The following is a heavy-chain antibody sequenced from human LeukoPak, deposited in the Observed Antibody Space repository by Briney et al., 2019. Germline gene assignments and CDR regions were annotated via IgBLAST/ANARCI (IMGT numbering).Heavy chain of an antibody. D-gene: IGHD3-10*01. Sequence: ASVKVSCKASGYTFTGYYIHWVRQAPGQGLEWMGWINPNSGATNYAQNFQGRITLTRDTSITIAYMELSRLTSDDTAVYYCARVGLYGSGGYLCYWVQGRLVAVSS. CDR3: ARVGLYGSGGYLCY. CDR1: GYTFTGYY. J-gene: IGHJ4*02. V-gene: IGHV1-2*02. CDR2: INPNSGAT.